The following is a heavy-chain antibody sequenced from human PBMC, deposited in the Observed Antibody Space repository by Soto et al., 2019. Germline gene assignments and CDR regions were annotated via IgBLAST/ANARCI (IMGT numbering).Heavy chain of an antibody. CDR2: IYYNEVT. Sequence: SETLSLTCNVSGDSINNGEYYWSWFRQPPGKGLEWIGYIYYNEVTYYNPSLKRRPTISLGTSKNQFSLQLTSVTAADTAVYYCARDHTVTTGAFDIWGPGTMVTVSS. CDR3: ARDHTVTTGAFDI. D-gene: IGHD4-17*01. J-gene: IGHJ3*02. CDR1: GDSINNGEYY. V-gene: IGHV4-30-4*01.